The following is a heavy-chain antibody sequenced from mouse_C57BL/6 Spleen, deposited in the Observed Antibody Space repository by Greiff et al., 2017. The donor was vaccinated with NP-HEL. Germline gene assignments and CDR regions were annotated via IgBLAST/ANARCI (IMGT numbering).Heavy chain of an antibody. J-gene: IGHJ2*01. CDR2: IDPSDSYT. CDR3: ARGGLYGSSLYWFDY. D-gene: IGHD1-1*01. V-gene: IGHV1-69*01. CDR1: GYTFTSYW. Sequence: QVQLQQSGAELVMPGASVKLSCKASGYTFTSYWMHWVKQRPGQGLEWIGEIDPSDSYTNYNQKFKGKSTLTVDKSSSTAYMQLSSLTSEDSAVYYCARGGLYGSSLYWFDYWGQGTTLTVSS.